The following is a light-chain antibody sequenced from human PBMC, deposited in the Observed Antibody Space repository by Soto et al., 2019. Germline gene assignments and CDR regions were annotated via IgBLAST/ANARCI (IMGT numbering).Light chain of an antibody. J-gene: IGKJ1*01. CDR1: QTISSW. CDR2: KAS. Sequence: DIQMTQSPSTLFGAVGDRVTITCRASQTISSWLAWYQQKPGKAPKLLIYKASTLKSGVPSRFSGSGSGKEFTLTISSLQPDDFATYYCQHYNSYSEAFGQGTKV. V-gene: IGKV1-5*03. CDR3: QHYNSYSEA.